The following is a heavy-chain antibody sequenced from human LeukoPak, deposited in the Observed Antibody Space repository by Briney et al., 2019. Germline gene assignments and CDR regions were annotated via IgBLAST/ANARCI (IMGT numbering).Heavy chain of an antibody. CDR1: GFNLRTYW. Sequence: PGGSLRLSCAVTGFNLRTYWIHWVRHSPGRGLEWVARINGEGGRISYADSVRGRFTISRDNAKNTAYLQMNSLRAEDTALYYCARDPGYYYYGMDVWGQGTTVVVSS. J-gene: IGHJ6*02. V-gene: IGHV3-74*01. CDR3: ARDPGYYYYGMDV. CDR2: INGEGGRI.